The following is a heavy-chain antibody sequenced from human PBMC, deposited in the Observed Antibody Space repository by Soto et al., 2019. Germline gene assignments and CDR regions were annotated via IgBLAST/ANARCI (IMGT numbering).Heavy chain of an antibody. D-gene: IGHD2-2*01. CDR3: ARVPYRGSTSYYGMDV. V-gene: IGHV3-21*01. J-gene: IGHJ6*02. CDR1: GFTFSSYS. CDR2: ISSSSSYI. Sequence: EVQLVESGGGLVKPGGSLRLSCAASGFTFSSYSMNWVRQAPGKGLEWVSSISSSSSYIYYADSVKGRFTISRDNAKNSLYLQMNSMRAGDTAVYYCARVPYRGSTSYYGMDVWGQGTTVTVSS.